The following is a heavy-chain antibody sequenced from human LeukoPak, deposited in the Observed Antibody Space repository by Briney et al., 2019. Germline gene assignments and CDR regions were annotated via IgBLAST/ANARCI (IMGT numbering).Heavy chain of an antibody. V-gene: IGHV1-69*05. CDR1: GGTFSSYA. D-gene: IGHD6-13*01. Sequence: SVKVSCKASGGTFSSYAISWVRQAPGQGLEWMGRISPIFGTANYAQKFQGRVTITTDESTSTAYMELSSLRSEDTAVYYCARDLRIAAAATHYYYYYYMDVWGKGTTVTVSS. J-gene: IGHJ6*03. CDR3: ARDLRIAAAATHYYYYYYMDV. CDR2: ISPIFGTA.